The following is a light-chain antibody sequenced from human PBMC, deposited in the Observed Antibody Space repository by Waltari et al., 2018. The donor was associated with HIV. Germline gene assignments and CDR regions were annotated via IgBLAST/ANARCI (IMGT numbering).Light chain of an antibody. CDR2: GST. Sequence: QSVMTPPPSGSGAPGPRVTIPCTARTSNSGAGSGLNWSRRLPRNAPQLLIHGSTNRPSGVPGRFSGSKSGTSASLAITGLQAEEEAEYFCQSYDNSLGGFYVFGTGTMLTV. V-gene: IGLV1-40*02. CDR1: TSNSGAGSG. CDR3: QSYDNSLGGFYV. J-gene: IGLJ1*01.